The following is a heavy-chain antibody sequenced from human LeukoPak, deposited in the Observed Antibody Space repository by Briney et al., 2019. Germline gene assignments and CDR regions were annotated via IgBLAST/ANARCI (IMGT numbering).Heavy chain of an antibody. Sequence: GGSLRLSCAASGFTVSSNYMTWVRQAPGKGLEWGSVIYSGGSTYSADSVQGRVTISRANSKNTLYLQMNSLRAEDTAVYYCARAGTRGDYDAFDIWGQGTMVTVSS. CDR2: IYSGGST. V-gene: IGHV3-53*01. CDR1: GFTVSSNY. J-gene: IGHJ3*02. D-gene: IGHD4-17*01. CDR3: ARAGTRGDYDAFDI.